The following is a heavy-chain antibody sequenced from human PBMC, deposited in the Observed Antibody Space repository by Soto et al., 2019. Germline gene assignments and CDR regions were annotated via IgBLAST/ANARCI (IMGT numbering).Heavy chain of an antibody. D-gene: IGHD3-22*01. CDR1: GGSISSGGYY. J-gene: IGHJ4*02. V-gene: IGHV4-31*03. CDR2: ISYSGST. CDR3: ARDALSRDSI. Sequence: PSETLSLTCTVSGGSISSGGYYWSCIRQHPGKGLEWIGYISYSGSTYYNPSLESRVTISVDTSKNQFSLKLSSVTAADTAVYYCARDALSRDSIWGQGTLVTVSS.